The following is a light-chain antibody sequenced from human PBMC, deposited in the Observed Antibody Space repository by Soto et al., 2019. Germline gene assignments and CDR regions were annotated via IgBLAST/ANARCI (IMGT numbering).Light chain of an antibody. V-gene: IGKV1-5*03. J-gene: IGKJ1*01. CDR1: QSVNSW. CDR3: QEYNTEQWT. CDR2: TAS. Sequence: IQLSQSPSTLCASIVDRVSITCRASQSVNSWLAWYQQKPGKAPKLLIYTASILESGVSSRFSGSGSGTEFTLTIGGLQADDFATYYCQEYNTEQWTLGQGTKVDI.